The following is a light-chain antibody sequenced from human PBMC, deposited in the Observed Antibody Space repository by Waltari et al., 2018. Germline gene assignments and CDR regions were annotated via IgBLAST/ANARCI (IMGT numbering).Light chain of an antibody. CDR2: EVT. J-gene: IGLJ1*01. Sequence: QSALTQPPSASGSPGQSVTISCTGTSRDVGAYNYVSWYQQHPGKAPKLIIYEVTKRPSGVPDRFSGSKSGNTASLTVSGLQAEDEADYYCSAHAGSDSYVFGSGTKVTGL. CDR1: SRDVGAYNY. CDR3: SAHAGSDSYV. V-gene: IGLV2-8*01.